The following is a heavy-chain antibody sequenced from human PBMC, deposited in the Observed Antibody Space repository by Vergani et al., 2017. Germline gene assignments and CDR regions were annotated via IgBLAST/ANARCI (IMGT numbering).Heavy chain of an antibody. J-gene: IGHJ4*02. Sequence: QVQLQESGPGLVKPSETLSLTCAVSGYSISSGYYWGWSRQPPGKGLEWIGSIYHSGSTYYTPSLKSRLTILVDTSKNQSSLKLGSVTAADTAVDYCARRQRGGVGDYWGQGTLVTVSS. D-gene: IGHD6-25*01. CDR1: GYSISSGYY. CDR3: ARRQRGGVGDY. V-gene: IGHV4-38-2*01. CDR2: IYHSGST.